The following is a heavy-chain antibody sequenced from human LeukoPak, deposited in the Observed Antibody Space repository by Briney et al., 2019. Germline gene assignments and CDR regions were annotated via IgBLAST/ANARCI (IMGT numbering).Heavy chain of an antibody. CDR2: INSDGSST. CDR1: GFTFSSYA. D-gene: IGHD6-13*01. V-gene: IGHV3-74*01. J-gene: IGHJ6*03. CDR3: ARVSSSWSYYYYMDV. Sequence: GGSLRLSCAASGFTFSSYAMHWVRQAPGKGLVWVSRINSDGSSTSYADSVKGRFTISRDNAKNTLYLQMSSLRAEDTAVYYCARVSSSWSYYYYMDVWGKGTTVTVSS.